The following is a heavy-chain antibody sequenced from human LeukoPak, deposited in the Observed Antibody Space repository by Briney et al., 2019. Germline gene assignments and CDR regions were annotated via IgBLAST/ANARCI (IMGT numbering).Heavy chain of an antibody. CDR3: ARRVVVVPAAKARSAFDI. Sequence: ASVKVSCKASGYTFTSYGISWVRQAPGQGLEWMGWISAYNGNTNYAQKLQGRVTMTTGTSTSTAYMELRSLRSDDTAVYYCARRVVVVPAAKARSAFDIWGQGTMVTVSS. CDR1: GYTFTSYG. CDR2: ISAYNGNT. V-gene: IGHV1-18*01. J-gene: IGHJ3*02. D-gene: IGHD2-2*01.